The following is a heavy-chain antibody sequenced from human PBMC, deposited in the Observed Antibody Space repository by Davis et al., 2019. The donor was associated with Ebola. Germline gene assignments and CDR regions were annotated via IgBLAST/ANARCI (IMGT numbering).Heavy chain of an antibody. CDR3: ARVRYCGGDCSRQYYYGMDV. CDR1: GFTFNTYA. D-gene: IGHD2-21*02. V-gene: IGHV3-21*04. Sequence: PGGSLRLSCAASGFTFNTYAMSWVRQAPGKGLEWVSSISSSSSYIYYADSVKGRFTISRDNAKNSLYLQMNSLRAEDTAVYYCARVRYCGGDCSRQYYYGMDVWGKGTTVTVSS. CDR2: ISSSSSYI. J-gene: IGHJ6*04.